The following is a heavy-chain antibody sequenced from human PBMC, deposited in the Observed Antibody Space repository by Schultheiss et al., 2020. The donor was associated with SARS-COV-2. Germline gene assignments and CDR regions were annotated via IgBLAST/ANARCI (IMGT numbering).Heavy chain of an antibody. Sequence: ASVKVSCKASGYTFTGYYMHWVRQAPGQGLEWMGWINPNSGGTNYAQKFQGRVTMTRDTSISTAYMELSRLRSDDTDVYYCAREGYCSSTSCYTVYNWFDPWGQGTLVTVSS. D-gene: IGHD2-2*02. CDR2: INPNSGGT. CDR3: AREGYCSSTSCYTVYNWFDP. J-gene: IGHJ5*02. V-gene: IGHV1-2*02. CDR1: GYTFTGYY.